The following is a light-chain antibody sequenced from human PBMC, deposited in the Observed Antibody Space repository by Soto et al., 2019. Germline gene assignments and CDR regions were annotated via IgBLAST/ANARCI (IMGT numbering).Light chain of an antibody. CDR1: QSISSY. Sequence: DIQMTQSPSSLSASVGDRVTTTCRASQSISSYLNWYQQKPGKAPKLLIYAASSLQSGVPSRFSGSGSGTDFTLTISSLQPEDFATYYCQQSYSTPPTFGQGTTVDIK. CDR2: AAS. J-gene: IGKJ1*01. V-gene: IGKV1-39*01. CDR3: QQSYSTPPT.